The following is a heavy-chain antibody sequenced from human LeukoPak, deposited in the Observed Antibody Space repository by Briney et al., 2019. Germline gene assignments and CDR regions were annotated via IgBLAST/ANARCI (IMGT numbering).Heavy chain of an antibody. Sequence: PGGSLRLSCEASGFTFSNYNMNWVRQAPGEGLEWVSSISSSSSYIYYADSVKGRFTISRDNAKNSLYLQMNSLRAEDTAVYYCARGPIFGVVPYYFDYWGQGTLVTVSS. V-gene: IGHV3-21*01. CDR1: GFTFSNYN. D-gene: IGHD3-3*01. CDR2: ISSSSSYI. J-gene: IGHJ4*02. CDR3: ARGPIFGVVPYYFDY.